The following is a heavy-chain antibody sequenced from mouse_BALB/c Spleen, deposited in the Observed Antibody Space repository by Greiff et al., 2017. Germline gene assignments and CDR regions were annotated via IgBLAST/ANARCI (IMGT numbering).Heavy chain of an antibody. CDR2: IWTGGGT. CDR1: GFSLTSYD. V-gene: IGHV2-9-2*01. J-gene: IGHJ2*01. D-gene: IGHD2-1*01. CDR3: VSGNYYFDY. Sequence: QVQLKESGPGLVAPSQSLSITCTVSGFSLTSYDISWIRQPPGMGLEWLGVIWTGGGTNYNSAFMSRLSISKDNSKSQVFLKMNSLQTDDTAIYYCVSGNYYFDYWGQGTTLTVSS.